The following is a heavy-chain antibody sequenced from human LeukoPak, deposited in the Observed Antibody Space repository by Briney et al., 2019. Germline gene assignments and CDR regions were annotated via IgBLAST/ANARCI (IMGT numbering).Heavy chain of an antibody. CDR3: ARVRQYYDFWSGSNQHRLDAFDI. J-gene: IGHJ3*02. CDR2: MNPNSGNT. Sequence: ASVKVSCKASGYTFTSYDINWVRQATGQGLEWMGWMNPNSGNTGYAQKFQGRVTMTRNTSISTAYMELSSLRSEDTAVYYCARVRQYYDFWSGSNQHRLDAFDIWGQGTMVTVSS. D-gene: IGHD3-3*01. CDR1: GYTFTSYD. V-gene: IGHV1-8*01.